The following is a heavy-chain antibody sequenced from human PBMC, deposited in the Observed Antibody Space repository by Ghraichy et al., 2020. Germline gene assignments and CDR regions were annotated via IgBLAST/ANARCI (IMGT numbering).Heavy chain of an antibody. V-gene: IGHV3-48*02. Sequence: LSITCAASGFTFSTYSMNWVRQAPGKGLEWLSYISSSSSTIYYADSVKGRFTISRDNAKKSLYLQMNSLRDEDTAVYYCARDEYYDSTGFPPEDGMDVWGQGTTVTVSS. CDR1: GFTFSTYS. J-gene: IGHJ6*02. D-gene: IGHD3-22*01. CDR3: ARDEYYDSTGFPPEDGMDV. CDR2: ISSSSSTI.